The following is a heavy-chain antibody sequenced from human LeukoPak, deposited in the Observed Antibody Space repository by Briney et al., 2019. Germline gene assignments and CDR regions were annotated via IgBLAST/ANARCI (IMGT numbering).Heavy chain of an antibody. V-gene: IGHV3-21*01. CDR3: ASYYCSSTSCSRKGVYNWFDP. Sequence: PGGSLRLSCAASGFTFSSYSMNWVRQAPGKGLEWVSSISSSSSYIYYADSVKGRFTISRDNAKNSLYLQMNSLRAEDTAVYYCASYYCSSTSCSRKGVYNWFDPWGQGTLVTVSS. J-gene: IGHJ5*02. D-gene: IGHD2-2*01. CDR1: GFTFSSYS. CDR2: ISSSSSYI.